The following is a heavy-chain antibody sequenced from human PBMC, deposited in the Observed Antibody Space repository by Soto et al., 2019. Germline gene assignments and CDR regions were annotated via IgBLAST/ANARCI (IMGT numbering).Heavy chain of an antibody. Sequence: QVTLKESGPVLVKPTEPLTLTCTVSGFSLSNARMGVSWIRQPPGKALEWLAHIFSNDEKSYSTSLKSRLTISKDTSKSQVVLTMTNMDPVDTATYYCARIDSSWYRFFDYWGQGTLVTVSS. V-gene: IGHV2-26*01. J-gene: IGHJ4*02. CDR1: GFSLSNARMG. CDR3: ARIDSSWYRFFDY. CDR2: IFSNDEK. D-gene: IGHD6-13*01.